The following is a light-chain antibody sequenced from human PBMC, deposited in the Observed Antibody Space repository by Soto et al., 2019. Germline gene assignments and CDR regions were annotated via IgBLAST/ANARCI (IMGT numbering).Light chain of an antibody. J-gene: IGLJ1*01. V-gene: IGLV2-8*01. CDR3: SSYAGSNNFV. CDR2: EVS. Sequence: QSALTQPASVSGSPGQSLTISCTGTSIDIAPYNYVSWYQQHPGKAPNLMIYEVSERPSGVPDRFSGSKSSNTASLTVSGLQAEDEADYYCSSYAGSNNFVFGTGTKVTVL. CDR1: SIDIAPYNY.